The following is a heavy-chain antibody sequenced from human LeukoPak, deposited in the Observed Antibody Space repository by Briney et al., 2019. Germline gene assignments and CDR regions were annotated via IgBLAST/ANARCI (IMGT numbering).Heavy chain of an antibody. J-gene: IGHJ6*02. CDR3: ARALPDASLDV. CDR1: GGSFSGYY. Sequence: TSETLSLTCAVYGGSFSGYYWSWIRQPPGKGLEWIGEINHSGSTNYNPSLKSRVTISVDTSKSQFSLKLSSVTAADTAVYYCARALPDASLDVWGQGTTVTVSS. V-gene: IGHV4-34*01. CDR2: INHSGST. D-gene: IGHD2-2*01.